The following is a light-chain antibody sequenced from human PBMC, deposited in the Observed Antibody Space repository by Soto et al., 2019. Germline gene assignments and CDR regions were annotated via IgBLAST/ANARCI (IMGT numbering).Light chain of an antibody. J-gene: IGLJ1*01. CDR3: SSYTSSSTPYV. V-gene: IGLV2-14*01. CDR2: EVR. Sequence: QSVLTQPASVSGSPGHSITISCTGTSSDVGGYNYVSWYQQHPGKAPKLMIYEVRNRPSGVSNRFSGSKSGNTASLTIYGLQAEDEADYYCSSYTSSSTPYVFGTGTKLTVL. CDR1: SSDVGGYNY.